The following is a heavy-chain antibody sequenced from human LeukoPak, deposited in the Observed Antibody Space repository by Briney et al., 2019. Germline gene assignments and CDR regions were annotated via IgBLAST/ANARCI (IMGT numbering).Heavy chain of an antibody. D-gene: IGHD2-15*01. V-gene: IGHV3-74*01. CDR3: ARDLCSGGSCVLDAFDI. CDR1: EFTVSNNY. CDR2: IKSDGSST. J-gene: IGHJ3*02. Sequence: GGSLRLSCAASEFTVSNNYMSWVRQAPGKGLVWVSRIKSDGSSTSYADSVKGRFTISRDNAENTLYLQMNSLRAEDTAVYYCARDLCSGGSCVLDAFDIWGQGTMVTVSS.